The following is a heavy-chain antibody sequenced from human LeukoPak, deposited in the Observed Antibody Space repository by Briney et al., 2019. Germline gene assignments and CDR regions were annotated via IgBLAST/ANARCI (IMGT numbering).Heavy chain of an antibody. CDR3: ARGPYSSGIPLDAFDI. J-gene: IGHJ3*02. CDR1: GYTFTGYY. Sequence: GASVKVSCKASGYTFTGYYMHWVRQAPGQGLEWMGWINPNSGGTDYAQKFQGWVTMTRDASISTAHMELSRLRSDDTAVYYCARGPYSSGIPLDAFDIWGQGTMVTVSS. D-gene: IGHD6-19*01. CDR2: INPNSGGT. V-gene: IGHV1-2*04.